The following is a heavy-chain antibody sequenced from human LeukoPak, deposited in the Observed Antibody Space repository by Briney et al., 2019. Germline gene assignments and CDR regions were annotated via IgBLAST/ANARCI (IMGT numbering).Heavy chain of an antibody. Sequence: SETLSLTCTVSGGSISSSSYYWGWIRQPPGKGLEWIGSIYYSGSTYYNPSLKSRVTISVDTSKNQFSLKLSSVTAADTAVYYCARQHLSYCSSTSCYAGDFDYWGQGTLVTVPS. D-gene: IGHD2-2*01. CDR2: IYYSGST. V-gene: IGHV4-39*01. CDR1: GGSISSSSYY. J-gene: IGHJ4*02. CDR3: ARQHLSYCSSTSCYAGDFDY.